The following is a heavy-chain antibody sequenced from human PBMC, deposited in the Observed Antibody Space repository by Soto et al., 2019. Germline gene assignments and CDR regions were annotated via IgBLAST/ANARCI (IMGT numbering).Heavy chain of an antibody. CDR3: ARDRRPMGATAEHRYYYYYGMDV. V-gene: IGHV1-18*01. CDR1: GYTFTSYG. J-gene: IGHJ6*02. D-gene: IGHD1-26*01. Sequence: QVQLVQSGAEVKKPGASVKVSCKASGYTFTSYGISWVRQAPGQGLEWMGWISAYNGNTNYAQKLQGRVTMTTDTSTSTAYMELRSLRSDDTAVHYCARDRRPMGATAEHRYYYYYGMDVWGQGTTVTVSS. CDR2: ISAYNGNT.